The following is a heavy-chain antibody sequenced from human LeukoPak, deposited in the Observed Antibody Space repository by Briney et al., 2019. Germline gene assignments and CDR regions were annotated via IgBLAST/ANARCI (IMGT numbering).Heavy chain of an antibody. V-gene: IGHV3-74*01. Sequence: GGSLRLSCAASGFTFSSYWMHWVRQAPGKGLVWVSRINSDGSSTNYADSVKGRFTISRDNAKNTLYLQMNSLRAEDTAVYYCARSSNGYYYYYYYMDVWGKGTTVTVSS. CDR1: GFTFSSYW. D-gene: IGHD2/OR15-2a*01. CDR3: ARSSNGYYYYYYYMDV. CDR2: INSDGSST. J-gene: IGHJ6*03.